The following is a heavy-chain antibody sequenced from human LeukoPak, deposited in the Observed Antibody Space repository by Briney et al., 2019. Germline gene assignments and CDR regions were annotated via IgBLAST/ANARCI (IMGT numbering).Heavy chain of an antibody. Sequence: GESLKISCKGSGYSFTSYWIGWVRQMPGKGLEWMGITYPGDSDTRYSPSFQGQVTISADKSISTAYLQWSSLKASDTAMYYCATWGFGELLSVADSNYWGQGTLVTVSS. CDR2: TYPGDSDT. J-gene: IGHJ4*02. V-gene: IGHV5-51*01. CDR3: ATWGFGELLSVADSNY. D-gene: IGHD3-10*01. CDR1: GYSFTSYW.